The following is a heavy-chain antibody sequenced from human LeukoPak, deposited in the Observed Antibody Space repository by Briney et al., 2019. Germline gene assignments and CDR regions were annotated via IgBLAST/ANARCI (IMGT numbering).Heavy chain of an antibody. CDR3: ARSPGFDP. V-gene: IGHV4-59*01. CDR1: GGSISGYY. CDR2: IYYSGST. Sequence: SETLSLTCTVSGGSISGYYWSWIRQPPGKGLEWIGYIYYSGSTNYNPSLKSRVTISGDTSKNQISLKLSSVTAADTAVYYCARSPGFDPWGQGTLVTVSS. J-gene: IGHJ5*02.